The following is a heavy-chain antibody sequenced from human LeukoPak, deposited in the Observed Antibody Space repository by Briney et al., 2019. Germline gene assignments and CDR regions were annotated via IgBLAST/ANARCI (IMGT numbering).Heavy chain of an antibody. J-gene: IGHJ6*03. CDR2: IYTSGST. V-gene: IGHV4-4*07. CDR3: ARDELLDLYYYYMDV. D-gene: IGHD1-1*01. Sequence: SETLSLTCTVSGGSISSYYWSWIRQPAGKGLEWIGRIYTSGSTNYNPSLKSRVTMSVDTSKNQFSLKLSSVTAADTAVYYCARDELLDLYYYYMDVWGKGATVTASS. CDR1: GGSISSYY.